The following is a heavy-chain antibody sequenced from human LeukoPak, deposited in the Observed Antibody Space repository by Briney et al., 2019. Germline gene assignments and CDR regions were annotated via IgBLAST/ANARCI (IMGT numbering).Heavy chain of an antibody. D-gene: IGHD5-24*01. CDR2: ISACNGNT. J-gene: IGHJ4*02. Sequence: ASVKVSCKASGYTFTSYGISWVRQAPGQGLEWMGWISACNGNTNYAQKLQGRVTMTTDTSTSTAYMELRSLRSDDTAMYYCARDGGYKFGSEIDYWGQGTLVTVSS. CDR3: ARDGGYKFGSEIDY. CDR1: GYTFTSYG. V-gene: IGHV1-18*01.